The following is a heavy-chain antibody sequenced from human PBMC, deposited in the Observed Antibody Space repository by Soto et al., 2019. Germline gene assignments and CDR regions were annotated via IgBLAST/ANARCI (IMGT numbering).Heavy chain of an antibody. J-gene: IGHJ1*01. CDR1: VGSVCSYR. V-gene: IGHV5-51*07. Sequence: RSVGSVCSYRRSPYHQMTGEGLEWMGSMYPDGSDTIYRPSFQGQVTISADKSISSAYLQWNSLKALDTAMYYCARAAFRASYYYSAQWRQG. CDR2: MYPDGSDT. D-gene: IGHD3-22*01. CDR3: ARAAFRASYYYSAQ.